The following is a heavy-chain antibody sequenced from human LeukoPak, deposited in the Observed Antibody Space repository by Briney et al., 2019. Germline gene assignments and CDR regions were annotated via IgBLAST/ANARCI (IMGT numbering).Heavy chain of an antibody. CDR1: GFTFSNAW. V-gene: IGHV3-30*02. D-gene: IGHD1-20*01. CDR2: TRYDEVDK. CDR3: AKVGAAITHYYYYYMDV. J-gene: IGHJ6*03. Sequence: PGGSLRLSCAASGFTFSNAWMSWVRQAPGKGLGWVAFTRYDEVDKYYGDSVQGRFTISRDNSKNTLYLQMNSLRAEDTAVYYCAKVGAAITHYYYYYMDVWGKGTTVTVSS.